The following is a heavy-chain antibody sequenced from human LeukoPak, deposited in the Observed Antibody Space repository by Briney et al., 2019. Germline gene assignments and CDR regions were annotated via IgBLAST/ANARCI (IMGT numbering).Heavy chain of an antibody. CDR1: GFSFSSYA. V-gene: IGHV3-23*01. J-gene: IGHJ4*02. Sequence: GGSLRLSCAASGFSFSSYAMSWVRQAPGKGLEWVSAISASGGGTYYADSVKGRFTISRDNSRNTLYLQMNSLRAEDTAVYYCAKSPSIAAGLDYWGQGTLVTVSS. CDR3: AKSPSIAAGLDY. CDR2: ISASGGGT. D-gene: IGHD6-13*01.